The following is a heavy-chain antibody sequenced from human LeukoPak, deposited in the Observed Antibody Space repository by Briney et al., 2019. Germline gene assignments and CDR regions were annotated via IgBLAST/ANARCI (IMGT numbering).Heavy chain of an antibody. D-gene: IGHD3-22*01. V-gene: IGHV3-23*01. Sequence: GGSLRLSCAASGFTLSSYAMSWVRQAPGKGLEWVAGIRGSGDNTYYADSVKGRFTISRDNSKNTLYVQVNSLGTEDTAAYYCAKGSYYDSSGSFYFDYWGQGTLVTVSS. J-gene: IGHJ4*02. CDR1: GFTLSSYA. CDR2: IRGSGDNT. CDR3: AKGSYYDSSGSFYFDY.